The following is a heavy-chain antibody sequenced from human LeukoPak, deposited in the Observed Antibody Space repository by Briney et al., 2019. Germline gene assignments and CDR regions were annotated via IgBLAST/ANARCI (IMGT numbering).Heavy chain of an antibody. CDR2: ISYDGSNK. CDR3: AKDSLYHYY. CDR1: GFTFSSYG. J-gene: IGHJ4*02. Sequence: GGSLRLSCAASGFTFSSYGMHWVRQAPGKGLEWVAVISYDGSNKYYADSVKGRFTISRDNSKNTLYLQMNSLRAEDTAVYYCAKDSLYHYYWGQGTLVTVSS. D-gene: IGHD2-15*01. V-gene: IGHV3-30*18.